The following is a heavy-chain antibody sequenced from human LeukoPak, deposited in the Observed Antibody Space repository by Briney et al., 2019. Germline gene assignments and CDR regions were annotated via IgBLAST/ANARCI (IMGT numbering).Heavy chain of an antibody. V-gene: IGHV3-9*01. Sequence: PGRSLRLSCAASGFTFDDYAMHWVRQAPGKGLEWVSGVSWNSGSIGYADSVKGRFTISRDNAKNSLYLQMNSLRAEDTAVYYCARRVYNSGWYIDYWGQGTLVTVSS. CDR1: GFTFDDYA. CDR2: VSWNSGSI. CDR3: ARRVYNSGWYIDY. J-gene: IGHJ4*02. D-gene: IGHD6-19*01.